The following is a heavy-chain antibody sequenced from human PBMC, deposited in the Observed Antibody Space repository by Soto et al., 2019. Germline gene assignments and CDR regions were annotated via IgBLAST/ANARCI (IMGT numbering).Heavy chain of an antibody. Sequence: GGSLRLSCAASGFTFSSYAMSWVRQAPGKGLEWVSTFSGGNTYYADSVKGRFTISRDNSKNTLYLQMTSLSAEDTAVYYCAKGPHSSGWHYFDYWGQGSLVTVSS. CDR3: AKGPHSSGWHYFDY. V-gene: IGHV3-23*01. J-gene: IGHJ4*02. CDR2: FSGGNT. CDR1: GFTFSSYA. D-gene: IGHD6-19*01.